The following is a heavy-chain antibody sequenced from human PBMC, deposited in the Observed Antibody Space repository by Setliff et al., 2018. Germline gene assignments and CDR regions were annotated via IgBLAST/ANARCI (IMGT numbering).Heavy chain of an antibody. CDR1: GATFSSHG. D-gene: IGHD3-10*01. CDR3: ARGTDYHGSGSYWAKDV. CDR2: TIPMFGTT. V-gene: IGHV1-69*05. Sequence: SVKVSCKASGATFSSHGISWVRQAPGQGLEWMGGTIPMFGTTEYAQKFQGRLTIITDESTNTAFMQLSSLRSDDTAVYYCARGTDYHGSGSYWAKDVWGKGTTVTVSS. J-gene: IGHJ6*04.